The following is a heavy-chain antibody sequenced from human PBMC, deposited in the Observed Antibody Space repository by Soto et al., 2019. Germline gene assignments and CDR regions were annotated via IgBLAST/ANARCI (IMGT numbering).Heavy chain of an antibody. Sequence: PGESLKISCKGSGYSFTSYWISWVRQMPGKGLEWMGIIYPGDSDTRYSPSFQGQVTISADKSISTAYLQGSSLKASDTAMYYCARPGAGSSTDYGMDVWGQGTTVTVSS. V-gene: IGHV5-51*01. CDR1: GYSFTSYW. J-gene: IGHJ6*02. CDR3: ARPGAGSSTDYGMDV. D-gene: IGHD6-13*01. CDR2: IYPGDSDT.